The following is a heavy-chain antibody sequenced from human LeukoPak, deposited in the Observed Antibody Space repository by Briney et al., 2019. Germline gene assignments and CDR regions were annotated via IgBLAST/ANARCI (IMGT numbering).Heavy chain of an antibody. CDR3: ARDGGYTGPLDY. J-gene: IGHJ4*02. CDR1: GGSLSSYY. D-gene: IGHD5-18*01. V-gene: IGHV4-59*12. CDR2: IYYSGST. Sequence: SETLSLTCTVSGGSLSSYYWSRIRQPPGKGLEWIGYIYYSGSTNYNPSLKSRVTMSVDTSKNQFSLKLSSVTAADTAVYYCARDGGYTGPLDYWGQGTLVTVSS.